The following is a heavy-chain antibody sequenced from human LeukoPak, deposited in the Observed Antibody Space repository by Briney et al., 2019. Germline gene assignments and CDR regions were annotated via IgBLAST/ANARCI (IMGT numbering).Heavy chain of an antibody. CDR3: ARGTGPPLGYCSGGSCYGYYFDY. Sequence: SETLSLTCTVSGGSISSYYWNWIRQPPGKGLEWIGYIYYSGSTNYNPSLKSRVTISVDTSKNQFSLKLSSVTAADTAVYYCARGTGPPLGYCSGGSCYGYYFDYWGQGTLVTVSS. CDR1: GGSISSYY. V-gene: IGHV4-59*01. J-gene: IGHJ4*02. CDR2: IYYSGST. D-gene: IGHD2-15*01.